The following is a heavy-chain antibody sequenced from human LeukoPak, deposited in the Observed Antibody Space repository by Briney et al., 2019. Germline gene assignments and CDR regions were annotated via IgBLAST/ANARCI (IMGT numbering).Heavy chain of an antibody. Sequence: GGSLRLSCSASGFTFNTYTMHWVRQAPGKGLEYVSAIDYNGGTRYYADSVKGRFTISRDNSKNSVYLQMSSLRAEDTAMYHCVKDLGGAWAFDIWGQGTMVTVSS. J-gene: IGHJ3*02. V-gene: IGHV3-64D*09. CDR2: IDYNGGTR. CDR1: GFTFNTYT. CDR3: VKDLGGAWAFDI. D-gene: IGHD1-26*01.